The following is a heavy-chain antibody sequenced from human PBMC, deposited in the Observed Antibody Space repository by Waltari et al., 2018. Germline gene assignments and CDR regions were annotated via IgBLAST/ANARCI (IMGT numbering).Heavy chain of an antibody. Sequence: QVQLVASGGGVVPPGGSLRLSRAASGFTFSSYGIHWVRQAPGKGLEWVAFVRYDGSNKYYADSVKGRFTISRDNSKNTLYLQMNSLRTEDTAVYYCAKGRSSSGWHYYMDVWGKGTTVTVSS. V-gene: IGHV3-30*02. D-gene: IGHD6-19*01. CDR3: AKGRSSSGWHYYMDV. CDR2: VRYDGSNK. J-gene: IGHJ6*03. CDR1: GFTFSSYG.